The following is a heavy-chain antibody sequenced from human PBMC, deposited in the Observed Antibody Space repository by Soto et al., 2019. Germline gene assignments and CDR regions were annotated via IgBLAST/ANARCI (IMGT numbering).Heavy chain of an antibody. Sequence: QVQLQESGPGLVKPSQTLSLTCTVSGGSISSGGYYWSWIRPHPGKGLEWIGYIYYSGSTYYNPSLKSRVTISVDTSKNQFSLKLSSVTAADTAVYYCARDSERYGSGSYWGQGTLVTVSS. CDR1: GGSISSGGYY. D-gene: IGHD3-10*01. CDR3: ARDSERYGSGSY. CDR2: IYYSGST. V-gene: IGHV4-31*03. J-gene: IGHJ4*02.